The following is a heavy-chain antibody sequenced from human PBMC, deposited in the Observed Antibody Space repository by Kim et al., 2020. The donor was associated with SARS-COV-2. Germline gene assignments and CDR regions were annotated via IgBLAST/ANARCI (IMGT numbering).Heavy chain of an antibody. D-gene: IGHD2-21*01. Sequence: GGSLRLSCAASGFTFSSYGMHWVRQAPGKGLEWVAVISYDGSNKYYADSVKGRFTISRDNSKNTLYLQMNSLRAEDTAVYYCAKDLPRNRAAVIYYYYGMDVWGQGTTVTVSS. J-gene: IGHJ6*02. CDR1: GFTFSSYG. CDR3: AKDLPRNRAAVIYYYYGMDV. CDR2: ISYDGSNK. V-gene: IGHV3-30*18.